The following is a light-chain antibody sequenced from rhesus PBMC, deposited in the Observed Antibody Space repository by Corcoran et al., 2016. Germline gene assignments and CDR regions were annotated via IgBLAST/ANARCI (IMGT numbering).Light chain of an antibody. CDR2: VAT. CDR1: QGIGTY. Sequence: DIQMTQSPSSLSASVGDRVTITCRASQGIGTYLNWYHQRPGKVPMCLFYVATSSESGVPSRFSGSGSGTYFTLTISRLLPEDFATYYCLQYNSFPFTIGQGTNVEIK. J-gene: IGKJ2*01. V-gene: IGKV1-43*01. CDR3: LQYNSFPFT.